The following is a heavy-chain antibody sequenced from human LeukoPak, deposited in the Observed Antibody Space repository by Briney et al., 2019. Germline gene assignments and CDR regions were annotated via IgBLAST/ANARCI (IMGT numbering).Heavy chain of an antibody. CDR3: ARVTTMVRGVIGSGNY. CDR1: GFTFSSYA. J-gene: IGHJ4*02. CDR2: ISGSGGTT. D-gene: IGHD3-10*01. Sequence: GSLRLSCAASGFTFSSYAMNWVRQAPGKGLEWVSVISGSGGTTYYADSVKGRFTISRDNSKNTLYLQMNSLRAEDTAVYYCARVTTMVRGVIGSGNYWGQGTLVTVSS. V-gene: IGHV3-23*01.